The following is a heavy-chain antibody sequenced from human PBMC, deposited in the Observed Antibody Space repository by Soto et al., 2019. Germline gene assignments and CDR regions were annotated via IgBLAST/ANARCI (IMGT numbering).Heavy chain of an antibody. Sequence: GASVKVSCKASGYTFTSYGISWVRQAPGQGLEWMGWISAYNGNTNYAQKLQGRVTMTTDTSTSTAYMELRSLRSDDTAVYYCARIIRITIFGVVIPYGMDVWGQGTTVTVS. CDR3: ARIIRITIFGVVIPYGMDV. J-gene: IGHJ6*02. V-gene: IGHV1-18*01. CDR1: GYTFTSYG. D-gene: IGHD3-3*01. CDR2: ISAYNGNT.